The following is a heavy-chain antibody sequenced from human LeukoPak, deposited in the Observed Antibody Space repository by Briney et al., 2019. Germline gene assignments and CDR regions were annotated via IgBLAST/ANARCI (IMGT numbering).Heavy chain of an antibody. J-gene: IGHJ4*02. V-gene: IGHV3-30*18. Sequence: GGSLRLSCAASGFTFSSYGMHWVRQAPGKGLEWVAVISYDGSNKYYADSVKGRFTISRDNSKNTLYLQMNSLRAEDTAVYYCAKDLELWSFFDYWGQGTLVTVSS. CDR3: AKDLELWSFFDY. D-gene: IGHD5-18*01. CDR1: GFTFSSYG. CDR2: ISYDGSNK.